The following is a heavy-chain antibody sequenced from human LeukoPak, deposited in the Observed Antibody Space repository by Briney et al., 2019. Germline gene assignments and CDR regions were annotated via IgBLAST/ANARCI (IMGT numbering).Heavy chain of an antibody. CDR1: GFTFSNAW. CDR2: ISSSGSTI. J-gene: IGHJ4*02. Sequence: PGGSLRLSCAASGFTFSNAWMSWVRQAPGKGLEWVSYISSSGSTIYYADSVKGRFTISRDNAKNSLYLQMDSLRAEDTAVYYCARGDYGDYFRNYWGQGTLVTVSS. CDR3: ARGDYGDYFRNY. D-gene: IGHD4-17*01. V-gene: IGHV3-11*01.